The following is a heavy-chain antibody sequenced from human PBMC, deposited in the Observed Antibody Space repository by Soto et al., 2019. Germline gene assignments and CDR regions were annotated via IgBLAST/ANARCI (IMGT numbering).Heavy chain of an antibody. J-gene: IGHJ4*02. CDR1: GASTSNYH. Sequence: SETLSLTCSVSGASTSNYHYSWIRQSPGKGLEWIGYVYHRGTTYYTPSLKSRVNMSVDTSTNEFFLNLKSVTAADTAVYYCALGGYNYGRPFDFWGQGTLVTVSS. CDR2: VYHRGTT. D-gene: IGHD5-18*01. CDR3: ALGGYNYGRPFDF. V-gene: IGHV4-59*01.